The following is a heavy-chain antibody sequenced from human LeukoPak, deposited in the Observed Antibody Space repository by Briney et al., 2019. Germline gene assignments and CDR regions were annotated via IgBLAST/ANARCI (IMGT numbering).Heavy chain of an antibody. J-gene: IGHJ4*02. CDR2: INPNSGGT. CDR1: GYTFTGYY. D-gene: IGHD3-10*01. Sequence: ASVKVSCEASGYTFTGYYMHWVRQAPGQGLEWMGWINPNSGGTNYAQKFQGRVTMTRDTSISTAYMELSRLRSDDTAVYYCARDPLPTYYYGSGSFLFDYWGQGTLVTVSS. V-gene: IGHV1-2*02. CDR3: ARDPLPTYYYGSGSFLFDY.